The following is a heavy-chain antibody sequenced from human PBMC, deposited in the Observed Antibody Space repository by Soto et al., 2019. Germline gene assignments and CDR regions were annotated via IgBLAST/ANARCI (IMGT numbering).Heavy chain of an antibody. Sequence: WGSLRLSCAASGFTFSSYAMHWVRQAPGEGLEWVAVISFHGTNKNYADSVKGRFTISRDNSNNTVFLEMNSLRPEDTAMYYCARDGRAYSGQDSLDFWGQGTQVTVSS. CDR2: ISFHGTNK. J-gene: IGHJ4*02. CDR3: ARDGRAYSGQDSLDF. V-gene: IGHV3-30-3*01. CDR1: GFTFSSYA. D-gene: IGHD5-12*01.